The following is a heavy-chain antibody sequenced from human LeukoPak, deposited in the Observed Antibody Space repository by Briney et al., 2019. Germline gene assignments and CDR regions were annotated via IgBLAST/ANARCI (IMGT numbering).Heavy chain of an antibody. D-gene: IGHD4-17*01. J-gene: IGHJ4*02. CDR2: INHSGST. CDR3: AIPGANTVTTLDY. CDR1: GGSFSGYY. V-gene: IGHV4-34*01. Sequence: SKTLSLTCAVYGGSFSGYYWSWIRQPPGKGLEWIGEINHSGSTNYNPSLKSRVTISVDTSKNQFSLKLSSVTAADTAVYYCAIPGANTVTTLDYWGQGTLVTVSS.